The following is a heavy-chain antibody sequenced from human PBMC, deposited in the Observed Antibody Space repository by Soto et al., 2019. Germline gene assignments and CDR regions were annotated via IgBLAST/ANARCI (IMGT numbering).Heavy chain of an antibody. CDR3: GSSGPPPFDS. J-gene: IGHJ4*02. CDR2: INHSGST. Sequence: PSETLSLICAVYGGSFSGYYWSWIRQPPGKGLEWIGEINHSGSTNYNPSLKSRVTISVDTSKNQFSLKLSSVTAADTAVYYCGSSGPPPFDSWAQGPRVT. CDR1: GGSFSGYY. D-gene: IGHD3-10*01. V-gene: IGHV4-34*01.